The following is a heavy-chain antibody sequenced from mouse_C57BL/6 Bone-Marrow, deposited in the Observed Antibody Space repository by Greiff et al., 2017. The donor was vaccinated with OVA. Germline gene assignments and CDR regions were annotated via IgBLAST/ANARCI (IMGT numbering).Heavy chain of an antibody. CDR1: GYTFTSYW. Sequence: QVQLQQPGAELVKPGASVKLSCKASGYTFTSYWMHWVKQRPGRGLEWIGRIDPNSGGTKYNEKFKSKATLTVDKPSSTAYMQLSSLTSEDSAVYYCARLGTTVVATRRYYFDYWGQGTTLTVSS. D-gene: IGHD1-1*01. CDR3: ARLGTTVVATRRYYFDY. CDR2: IDPNSGGT. V-gene: IGHV1-72*01. J-gene: IGHJ2*01.